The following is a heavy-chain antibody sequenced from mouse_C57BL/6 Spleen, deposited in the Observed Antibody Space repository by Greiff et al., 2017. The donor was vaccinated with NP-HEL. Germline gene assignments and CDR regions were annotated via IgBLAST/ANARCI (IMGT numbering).Heavy chain of an antibody. Sequence: VQLQQSGPELVKPGASVKISCKASGYTFTDYYMNWVKQSHGKSLEWIGDINPNNGGTSYNQKFKGKATLTVDRSSSTAYMELRSLTSEDSAVYYCARYLNYYGRGFAYWGQGTLVTVSA. CDR3: ARYLNYYGRGFAY. V-gene: IGHV1-26*01. CDR1: GYTFTDYY. J-gene: IGHJ3*01. D-gene: IGHD1-1*01. CDR2: INPNNGGT.